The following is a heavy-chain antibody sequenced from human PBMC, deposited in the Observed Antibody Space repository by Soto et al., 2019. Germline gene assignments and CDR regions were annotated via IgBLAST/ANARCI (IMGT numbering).Heavy chain of an antibody. CDR3: AREYSYGTYFDY. CDR2: IYYSGST. J-gene: IGHJ4*02. CDR1: GGSISSYY. Sequence: LSLTCTVSGGSISSYYWSWIRQPPGKGLEWIGYIYYSGSTNYNPSLKSRVTISVDTSKNQFSLKLSSVTAVDTAVYYCAREYSYGTYFDYWGQGTLVTVSS. V-gene: IGHV4-59*01. D-gene: IGHD5-18*01.